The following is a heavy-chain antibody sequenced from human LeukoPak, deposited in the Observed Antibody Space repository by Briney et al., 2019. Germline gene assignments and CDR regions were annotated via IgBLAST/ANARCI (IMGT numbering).Heavy chain of an antibody. CDR3: ARHGLELNWFDP. J-gene: IGHJ5*02. CDR2: ISSSSSYT. CDR1: GFTFSDYY. V-gene: IGHV3-11*06. Sequence: PGGSLRLSCAASGFTFSDYYMSWIRQAPGKGLEWVSYISSSSSYTNYADSVKGRFTISRDNAKNSLYLQMNSLRAKDTAVYYCARHGLELNWFDPWGQGTLVTVSS. D-gene: IGHD1-7*01.